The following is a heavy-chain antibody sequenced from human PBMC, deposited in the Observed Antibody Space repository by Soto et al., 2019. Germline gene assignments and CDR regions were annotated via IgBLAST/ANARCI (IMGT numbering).Heavy chain of an antibody. CDR2: IWYDGSNK. Sequence: GGSLRLSCAASGFTFSSYGMHWVRQAPGKGLEWVAVIWYDGSNKYYADSVKGRFTISRDNTKNTLYLQMNSLRAEDTAVYYCARDSSALGDYIWGSYGGYFDYWGQGTLVTVSS. V-gene: IGHV3-33*01. CDR1: GFTFSSYG. J-gene: IGHJ4*02. D-gene: IGHD3-16*01. CDR3: ARDSSALGDYIWGSYGGYFDY.